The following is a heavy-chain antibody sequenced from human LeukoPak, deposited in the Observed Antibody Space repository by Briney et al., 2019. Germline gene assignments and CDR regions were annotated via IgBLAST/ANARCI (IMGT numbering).Heavy chain of an antibody. J-gene: IGHJ6*03. CDR3: ARDWTDIVVVPAAMRYYYYMDV. CDR1: GGTFTSYY. D-gene: IGHD2-2*01. CDR2: INPSGGST. Sequence: AASVKVSCKASGGTFTSYYMHWVRQAPGQGLEWMGIINPSGGSTSYAQKFQGRVTMTRDTSTSTVYMELSSLRSEDTAVYYCARDWTDIVVVPAAMRYYYYMDVWGKGTTVTVSS. V-gene: IGHV1-46*01.